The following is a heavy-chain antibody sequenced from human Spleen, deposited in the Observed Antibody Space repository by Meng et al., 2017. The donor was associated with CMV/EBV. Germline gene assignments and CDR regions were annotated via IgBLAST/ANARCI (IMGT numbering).Heavy chain of an antibody. CDR3: VRDKEDFHYFDY. Sequence: GESLKISCAASGFTFSTYAMHWVRQAPGKGLEWVAAISYDGSNKYYADSVEGRFTISRDNSKNTLYLQMNSLRAEDTAVYYCVRDKEDFHYFDYWGQGTLVTVSS. J-gene: IGHJ4*02. CDR2: ISYDGSNK. D-gene: IGHD2/OR15-2a*01. V-gene: IGHV3-30-3*01. CDR1: GFTFSTYA.